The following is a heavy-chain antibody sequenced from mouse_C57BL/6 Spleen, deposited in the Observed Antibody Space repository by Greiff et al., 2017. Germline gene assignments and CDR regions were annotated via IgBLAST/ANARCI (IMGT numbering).Heavy chain of an antibody. V-gene: IGHV1-22*01. Sequence: VQLQQSGPELVKPGASVKMSCKASGYTFTDYNMHWVKQSPGKSLEWIGYINPNNGGTSYNQKFKGKATLTVNKSSSTAYMELRSLTSEDSAVYHCARGGGDGYYVWYFDVWGTGTTVTVSS. D-gene: IGHD2-3*01. CDR1: GYTFTDYN. J-gene: IGHJ1*03. CDR3: ARGGGDGYYVWYFDV. CDR2: INPNNGGT.